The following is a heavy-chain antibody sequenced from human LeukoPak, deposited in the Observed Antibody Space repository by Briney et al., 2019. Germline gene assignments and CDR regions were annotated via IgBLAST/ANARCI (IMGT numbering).Heavy chain of an antibody. Sequence: GGSLRLSCAASGFTFSSYAMSWVRQAPGKGLEWVSAISGSGGSTYYADSVEGRFTISRDNSKNTLYLQMNSLRAEDTAVYYCAKLTFGVVIPGTNWFDPWGQGTLVTVSS. J-gene: IGHJ5*02. CDR1: GFTFSSYA. V-gene: IGHV3-23*01. CDR2: ISGSGGST. D-gene: IGHD3-3*01. CDR3: AKLTFGVVIPGTNWFDP.